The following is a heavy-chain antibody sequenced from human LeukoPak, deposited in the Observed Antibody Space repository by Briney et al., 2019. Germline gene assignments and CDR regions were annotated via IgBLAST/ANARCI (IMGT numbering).Heavy chain of an antibody. D-gene: IGHD3-3*01. Sequence: SQTLSLTCTVSGGSISNGGYFWSWVRQHPGKGLEWIGYIYYSGSTYYNPSLKSRVTISVDTSKNQFSLKLSSVTAADTAVYYCARVGHYDFWSGRLPFDPWGQGTLVTVSS. CDR2: IYYSGST. J-gene: IGHJ5*02. CDR3: ARVGHYDFWSGRLPFDP. V-gene: IGHV4-31*03. CDR1: GGSISNGGYF.